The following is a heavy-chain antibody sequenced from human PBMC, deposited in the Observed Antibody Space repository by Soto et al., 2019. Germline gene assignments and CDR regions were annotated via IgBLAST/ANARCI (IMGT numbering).Heavy chain of an antibody. V-gene: IGHV4-39*02. D-gene: IGHD1-26*01. CDR2: IYYSGST. CDR1: DGSIRSSSYY. J-gene: IGHJ5*02. CDR3: ATQEVGGSYVYTFDP. Sequence: PSETQSLTCTVSDGSIRSSSYYWGWNRQPPGKGLEWIGSIYYSGSTYYNPSLKSRVTISVDTSKNHFSLKLSSVTAADTAVYYCATQEVGGSYVYTFDPWGQGTLVTVSS.